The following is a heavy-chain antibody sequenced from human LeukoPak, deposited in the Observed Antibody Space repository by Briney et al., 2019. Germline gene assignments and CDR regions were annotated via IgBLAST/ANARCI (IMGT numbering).Heavy chain of an antibody. D-gene: IGHD5-24*01. CDR1: GYTFTSYG. J-gene: IGHJ4*02. V-gene: IGHV1-18*01. Sequence: ASVKVSCKASGYTFTSYGISWVRQAPGQGLEWMGWISAYNSNTNYAQKLQGRVTMTTNTSTSTAYMELRSLRSDDTAVYYCAKTPVGMVTLDYWGQGTLVTVSS. CDR3: AKTPVGMVTLDY. CDR2: ISAYNSNT.